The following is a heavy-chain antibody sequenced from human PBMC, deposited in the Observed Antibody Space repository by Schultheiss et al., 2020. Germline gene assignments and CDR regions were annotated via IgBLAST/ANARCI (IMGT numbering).Heavy chain of an antibody. Sequence: GGSLRLSCAASGFTFSSYGMHWVRQAPGKGLEWVAVIWYDGSNKYYADSVKGRFTISRDSAKNSLYLQMNSLRAEDTAVYYCARVGIAVAGFDYWGQGTLVTVSS. CDR1: GFTFSSYG. CDR3: ARVGIAVAGFDY. D-gene: IGHD6-19*01. V-gene: IGHV3-33*08. J-gene: IGHJ4*02. CDR2: IWYDGSNK.